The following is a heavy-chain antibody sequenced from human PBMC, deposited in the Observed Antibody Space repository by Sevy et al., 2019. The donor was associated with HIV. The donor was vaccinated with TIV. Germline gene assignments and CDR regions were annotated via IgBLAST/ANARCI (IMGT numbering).Heavy chain of an antibody. Sequence: GGSLRLSCAASGFTFSSYGMHWVRQAPGKGLEWVAVIWYDGSNKYYADSVKGRFTISRDNSKNTLYLQMNSLRAEDTAVYYCARDLSVDDCSSTSCYDGMDVWGQGTTVTVSS. CDR1: GFTFSSYG. D-gene: IGHD2-2*01. CDR2: IWYDGSNK. J-gene: IGHJ6*02. CDR3: ARDLSVDDCSSTSCYDGMDV. V-gene: IGHV3-33*01.